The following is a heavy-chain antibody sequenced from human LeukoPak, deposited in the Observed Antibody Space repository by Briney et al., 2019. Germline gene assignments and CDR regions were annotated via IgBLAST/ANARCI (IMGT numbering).Heavy chain of an antibody. CDR3: ARGRIEPNDY. J-gene: IGHJ4*02. Sequence: GASVKVSCKASGYTFTSSGISSGRQAPGHGLEWMGWISAYNGNTNYAQKLQGTVTMTTDTTTSTAYMELRSLRSDDTAVYYCARGRIEPNDYWGQGTLVTVSS. V-gene: IGHV1-18*01. D-gene: IGHD1-14*01. CDR1: GYTFTSSG. CDR2: ISAYNGNT.